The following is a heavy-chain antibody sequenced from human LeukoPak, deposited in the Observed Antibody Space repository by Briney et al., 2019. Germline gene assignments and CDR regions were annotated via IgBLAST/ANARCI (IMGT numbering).Heavy chain of an antibody. CDR3: AKNLTRRAFDV. Sequence: SETLSLTCTVSGDSISSHNYWAWIRQPPGKGLEWIGTIYHSGSTYYNPSLKSRVTLSVDKSKNQFSLNLNSVTDADTAMYYCAKNLTRRAFDVWGQGTMVSVSS. CDR1: GDSISSHNY. CDR2: IYHSGST. J-gene: IGHJ3*01. D-gene: IGHD1-7*01. V-gene: IGHV4-38-2*02.